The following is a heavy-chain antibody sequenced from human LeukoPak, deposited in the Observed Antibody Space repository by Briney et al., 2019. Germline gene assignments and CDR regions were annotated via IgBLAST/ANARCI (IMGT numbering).Heavy chain of an antibody. CDR1: GGSFSGYY. Sequence: SETLSLTCAVYGGSFSGYYWSWIRQPPEKGLEWIGEINHSGSTNYNPSLKSRVTISVDTSKNQFSLKLSSVTAADTAVYYCASKETAMGHFDYWGQGTLVTVSS. D-gene: IGHD5-18*01. J-gene: IGHJ4*02. V-gene: IGHV4-34*01. CDR2: INHSGST. CDR3: ASKETAMGHFDY.